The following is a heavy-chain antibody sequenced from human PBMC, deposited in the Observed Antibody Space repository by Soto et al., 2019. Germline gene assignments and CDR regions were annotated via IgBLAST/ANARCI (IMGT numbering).Heavy chain of an antibody. J-gene: IGHJ4*02. CDR3: ARDISSSCFDY. D-gene: IGHD6-6*01. CDR1: GGSISSGGYY. V-gene: IGHV4-31*03. CDR2: IYYSGST. Sequence: SETLSLTCTVSGGSISSGGYYWSWIRQHPGKGLEWIGYIYYSGSTYYNPSLKSRVTISVDTSKNQFSLKLSSVTAADTAVYYCARDISSSCFDYWGQGTLVTVSS.